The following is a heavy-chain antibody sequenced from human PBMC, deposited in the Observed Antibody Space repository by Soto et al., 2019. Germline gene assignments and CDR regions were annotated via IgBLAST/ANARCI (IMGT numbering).Heavy chain of an antibody. CDR2: INADNGDT. J-gene: IGHJ1*01. CDR3: ARDLLD. CDR1: GYTFTTYG. Sequence: QIQLVQSAAELKKPGASVNVSCKAPGYTFTTYGIRWVRHDPGQGLEWMGWINADNGDTRFAHKFHGRVTLTTDAARGTVYTALKTLRTDDTAVYNGARDLLDWGQGTLVTVSS. V-gene: IGHV1-18*04.